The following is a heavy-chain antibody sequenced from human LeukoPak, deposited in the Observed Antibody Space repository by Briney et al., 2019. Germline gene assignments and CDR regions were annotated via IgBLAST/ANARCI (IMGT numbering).Heavy chain of an antibody. V-gene: IGHV3-48*03. D-gene: IGHD2-21*02. CDR2: ISSSGSTI. CDR3: AKVGRVVVTAGGAFDI. J-gene: IGHJ3*02. Sequence: GGSLRLSCAASGFTFSSYEMNWVRQAPGKGLEWVSYISSSGSTIYYADSVKGRFTISRDNSKNTLYLQMNSLRAEDTAVYYCAKVGRVVVTAGGAFDIWGQGTMVTVSS. CDR1: GFTFSSYE.